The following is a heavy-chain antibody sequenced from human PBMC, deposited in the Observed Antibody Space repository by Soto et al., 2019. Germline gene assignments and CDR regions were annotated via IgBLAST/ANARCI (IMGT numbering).Heavy chain of an antibody. D-gene: IGHD4-17*01. V-gene: IGHV4-59*01. Sequence: SETLSLTCRVSGGSIGSYHWSWVRQPPGKGLEWIASVYYTGTTNYNPSLGSRVTISIDAPGNRFSMEITSVTAADTAIYYCARDTVLTGMFDFWGQGTLVTVSS. CDR3: ARDTVLTGMFDF. J-gene: IGHJ4*02. CDR1: GGSIGSYH. CDR2: VYYTGTT.